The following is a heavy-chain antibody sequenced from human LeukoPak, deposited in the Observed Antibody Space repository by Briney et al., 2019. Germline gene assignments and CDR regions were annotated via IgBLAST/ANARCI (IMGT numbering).Heavy chain of an antibody. CDR1: GGSISSLY. Sequence: PSETLSLTCTVSGGSISSLYWSWIRQPPGKGLEWIGYIYDSGTTNYNPSLKSRVTISVDTSKNQFSLKLGSVTAADTAVYYWARGGYYYLNWGQGTMVTVSS. V-gene: IGHV4-59*01. D-gene: IGHD3-10*01. CDR3: ARGGYYYLN. J-gene: IGHJ3*01. CDR2: IYDSGTT.